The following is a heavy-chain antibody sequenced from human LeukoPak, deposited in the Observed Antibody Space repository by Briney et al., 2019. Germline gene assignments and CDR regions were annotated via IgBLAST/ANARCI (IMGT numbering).Heavy chain of an antibody. CDR1: GITFSSYG. CDR3: AKDVSDYGDYPEFGL. CDR2: ISYDGSNK. Sequence: PGRSLRLSCAASGITFSSYGMHWVRQAPGKGLEWVAVISYDGSNKYYADSVKGRFTISRDNSKNTLYLQMNSLRAEDTAVYYCAKDVSDYGDYPEFGLWGQGTLVTVSS. D-gene: IGHD4-17*01. V-gene: IGHV3-30*18. J-gene: IGHJ4*02.